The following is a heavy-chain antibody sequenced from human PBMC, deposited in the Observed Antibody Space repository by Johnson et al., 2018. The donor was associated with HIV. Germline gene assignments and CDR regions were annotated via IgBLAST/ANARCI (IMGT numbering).Heavy chain of an antibody. D-gene: IGHD3-10*01. CDR1: GFTFSSYA. V-gene: IGHV3-7*03. Sequence: VRLVESGGGVVQPGRSLRLSCAASGFTFSSYAMHWVRQAPGKGLAWVASIKQDGNEKYYVDSVKGRFTISRDNAKNSVDLQMNSLRAEDTAVYYCARALADGWFSYDVFDIWGQGTMVTVSS. CDR3: ARALADGWFSYDVFDI. J-gene: IGHJ3*02. CDR2: IKQDGNEK.